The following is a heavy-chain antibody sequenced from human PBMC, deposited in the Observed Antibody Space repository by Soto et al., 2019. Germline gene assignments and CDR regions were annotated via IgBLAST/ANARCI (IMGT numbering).Heavy chain of an antibody. CDR2: ISNIGFT. CDR3: TTQGFGGLQGLEDV. J-gene: IGHJ6*02. CDR1: GGSISSINNHFSNHY. D-gene: IGHD3-10*01. V-gene: IGHV4-61*01. Sequence: QVQLQESGPGLVKPSETLSLTCTVSGGSISSINNHFSNHYCSWIRLSPGKGLEWIGYISNIGFTRYNPSLXXXVXXSVDTSKNQFSLKLPSVTAADTAVYYCTTQGFGGLQGLEDVWGQGTTVTVSS.